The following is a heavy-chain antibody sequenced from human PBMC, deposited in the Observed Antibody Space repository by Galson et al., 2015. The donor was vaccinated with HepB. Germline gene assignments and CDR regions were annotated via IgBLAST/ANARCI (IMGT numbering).Heavy chain of an antibody. V-gene: IGHV4-4*02. CDR2: IYHSGST. J-gene: IGHJ6*02. CDR1: GGSISSSNW. CDR3: ARYLKEVVPAATDYYYYGMDV. D-gene: IGHD2-2*01. Sequence: ETLSLTCAVSGGSISSSNWWSWVRQPPGKGLEWIGEIYHSGSTNYNPSLKSRVTISVDKSKNQFSLKLSSVTAADTAVYYCARYLKEVVPAATDYYYYGMDVWGQGTTVTVSS.